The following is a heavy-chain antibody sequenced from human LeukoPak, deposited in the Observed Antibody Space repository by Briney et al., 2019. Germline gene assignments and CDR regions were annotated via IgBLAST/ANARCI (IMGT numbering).Heavy chain of an antibody. CDR2: IFYSGIS. J-gene: IGHJ5*02. CDR1: SDYINDYY. D-gene: IGHD2/OR15-2a*01. V-gene: IGHV4-59*01. Sequence: SETLSLTCTVSSDYINDYYWSWVRQTPGKGLEWIGFIFYSGISNYNPSLKSRVNISIDTSKSQFSLKVTSMTAADTAVYYCTRGRGPLIFGPWGQGTLVTVSS. CDR3: TRGRGPLIFGP.